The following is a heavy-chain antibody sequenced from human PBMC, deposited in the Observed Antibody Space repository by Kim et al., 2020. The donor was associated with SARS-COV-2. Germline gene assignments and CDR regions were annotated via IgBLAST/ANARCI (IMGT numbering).Heavy chain of an antibody. V-gene: IGHV4-59*09. Sequence: NYNPALRSRVTISVDKSKNQFSLKLSSVAAADTAVYYCARGSVAGSYFDYWGQGTLVTVSS. D-gene: IGHD6-19*01. J-gene: IGHJ4*02. CDR3: ARGSVAGSYFDY.